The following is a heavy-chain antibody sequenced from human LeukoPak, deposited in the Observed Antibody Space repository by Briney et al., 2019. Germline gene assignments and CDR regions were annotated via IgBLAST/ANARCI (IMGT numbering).Heavy chain of an antibody. CDR3: ARRMLAAAGPRGSFDY. D-gene: IGHD6-13*01. J-gene: IGHJ4*02. V-gene: IGHV4-34*01. CDR1: GGSFSGYY. Sequence: SETLSLTCAVYGGSFSGYYWSWIRQPPGKGLEWIGETNHSGSTNYNPSLKSRVTISVDTSKNQFSLKLSSVTAADTAVYYCARRMLAAAGPRGSFDYWGQGTLVTVSS. CDR2: TNHSGST.